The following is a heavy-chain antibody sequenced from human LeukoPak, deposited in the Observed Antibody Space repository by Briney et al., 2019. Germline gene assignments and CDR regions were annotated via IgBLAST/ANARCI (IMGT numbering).Heavy chain of an antibody. CDR3: ARAYYDISTGYLDY. CDR2: TYYRSKWYN. V-gene: IGHV6-1*01. D-gene: IGHD3-9*01. Sequence: SQTLSLTCALSGDSVSSKSAAWNWIRQSPSRGLEWLGRTYYRSKWYNDYAVSMKSRISVNPDTSKNQFSLQLSSVTPEDTAVYYCARAYYDISTGYLDYWGQGTLVTVSP. CDR1: GDSVSSKSAA. J-gene: IGHJ4*02.